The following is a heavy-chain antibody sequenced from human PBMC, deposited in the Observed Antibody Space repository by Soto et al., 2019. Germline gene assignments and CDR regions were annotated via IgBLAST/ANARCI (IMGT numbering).Heavy chain of an antibody. D-gene: IGHD3-16*01. CDR2: VYYTGSS. V-gene: IGHV4-39*01. J-gene: IGHJ4*02. Sequence: QLQLQESGPGLVKPSETLSLSCSVSGDSMSSDSFYWIWIRQPPGKGLEWIGSVYYTGSSHYNPSLKSGGTIAVDTAKINFSLKMSSLTXXXXXXXXXXXXSGLNDLDFWGQGTLVTVSS. CDR3: XXXSGLNDLDF. CDR1: GDSMSSDSFY.